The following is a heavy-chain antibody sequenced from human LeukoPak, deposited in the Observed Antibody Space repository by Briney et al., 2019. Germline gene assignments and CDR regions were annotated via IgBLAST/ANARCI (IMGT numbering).Heavy chain of an antibody. Sequence: QPGGSLRLSCAAYGFTFSSYGMHWVRQAPGKGLEWVAFIRYDGSNKYYADSVKGRFTISRDNAKNSLYLQMNSLRAEDTALYYCARDYYGDAYFDSWGQGTLVTVSS. V-gene: IGHV3-30*02. CDR2: IRYDGSNK. CDR3: ARDYYGDAYFDS. CDR1: GFTFSSYG. J-gene: IGHJ4*02. D-gene: IGHD4-17*01.